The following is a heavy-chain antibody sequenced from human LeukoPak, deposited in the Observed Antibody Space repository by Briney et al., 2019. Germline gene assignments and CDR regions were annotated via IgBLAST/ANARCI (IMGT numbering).Heavy chain of an antibody. CDR2: ISGSGDKT. V-gene: IGHV3-23*01. CDR1: GFTFSNYA. D-gene: IGHD2-15*01. Sequence: PGGSLRLSRAASGFTFSNYAMSWVRQAPGKGLEWVSAISGSGDKTFYAASVEGRFTVSRDNSKNTLYLQMNSLRADDTAVYYCAKALPDGGSLDYWGQGTLVTVSS. CDR3: AKALPDGGSLDY. J-gene: IGHJ4*02.